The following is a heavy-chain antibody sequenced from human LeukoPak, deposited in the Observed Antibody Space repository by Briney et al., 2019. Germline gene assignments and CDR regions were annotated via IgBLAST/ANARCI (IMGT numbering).Heavy chain of an antibody. CDR1: GGSISSGSYY. D-gene: IGHD3-16*02. V-gene: IGHV4-61*02. CDR2: IYTSGST. J-gene: IGHJ3*02. CDR3: ARAPFAITFGGVIVISAFDI. Sequence: PSQTLSLTCTVSGGSISSGSYYWSWIRQPAGKGLEWIGRIYTSGSTNYNPSLKSRVTISVDTSKNQFSLKLSSVTAADTAVYYCARAPFAITFGGVIVISAFDIWGQGTMVTVSS.